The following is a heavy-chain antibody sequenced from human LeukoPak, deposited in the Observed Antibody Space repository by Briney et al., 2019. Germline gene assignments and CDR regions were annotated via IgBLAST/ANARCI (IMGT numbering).Heavy chain of an antibody. Sequence: SETLSLTCTVSGGSITNFYGGWIRQSPGKGLELIGYIYYSGTTNYSPSLKSRVSISVDTSKKQFSLKLSSVTAAATAVYYCARSPGGGFDIWGQGTMVTVSS. CDR3: ARSPGGGFDI. J-gene: IGHJ3*02. V-gene: IGHV4-59*01. CDR1: GGSITNFY. D-gene: IGHD2-15*01. CDR2: IYYSGTT.